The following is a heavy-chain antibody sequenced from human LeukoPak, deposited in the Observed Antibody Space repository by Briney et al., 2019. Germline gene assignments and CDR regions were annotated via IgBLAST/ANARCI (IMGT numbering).Heavy chain of an antibody. Sequence: GGSLRLSCATSGFIFSNFAIHWVRQAPGKGLEWVAVILYDGSTKYYADSVKDRFTISRDNSNNTVYLQMDSLRIEDTAVYYCARINRGSGDYWGQGTLVSVSS. CDR1: GFIFSNFA. D-gene: IGHD6-25*01. CDR2: ILYDGSTK. V-gene: IGHV3-30-3*01. CDR3: ARINRGSGDY. J-gene: IGHJ4*02.